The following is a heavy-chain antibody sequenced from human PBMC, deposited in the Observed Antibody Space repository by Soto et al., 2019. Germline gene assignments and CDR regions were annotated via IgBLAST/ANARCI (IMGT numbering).Heavy chain of an antibody. V-gene: IGHV3-23*01. CDR1: GFTFSSYA. CDR2: ISGSGGST. D-gene: IGHD6-19*01. J-gene: IGHJ4*02. CDR3: AKDLVAGTKYYFDY. Sequence: LSLSCAASGFTFSSYAMSWVRQAPGKGLEWVSAISGSGGSTYYADSVKGRFTISRDNSKNTLYLQMNSLRAEDTAVYYCAKDLVAGTKYYFDYWGQGTLVTVSS.